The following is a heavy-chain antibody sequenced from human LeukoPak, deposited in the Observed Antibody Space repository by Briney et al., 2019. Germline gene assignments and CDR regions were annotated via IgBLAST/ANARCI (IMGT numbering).Heavy chain of an antibody. Sequence: ASVKVSCKASGYTFTSYGISWVRQAPGQGLEWMGWISAYNGNTNYAQKLQGRVTMTADTSTSTAYMELRSLRSDDTAVYYCARVNHTYYDFWSGYFPYYYYGMDVWGQGTTVTVSS. CDR2: ISAYNGNT. J-gene: IGHJ6*02. CDR1: GYTFTSYG. D-gene: IGHD3-3*01. CDR3: ARVNHTYYDFWSGYFPYYYYGMDV. V-gene: IGHV1-18*01.